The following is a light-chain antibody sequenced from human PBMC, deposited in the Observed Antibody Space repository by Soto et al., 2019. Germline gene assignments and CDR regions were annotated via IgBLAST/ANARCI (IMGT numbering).Light chain of an antibody. CDR2: RTS. CDR1: QSVASRN. CDR3: QHRFNWPWT. V-gene: IGKV3D-20*02. J-gene: IGKJ1*01. Sequence: EIVLTQSPGTRSLSPGERATLSCRASQSVASRNLAWYQQRSGQAPRLLMFRTSTRATGVPARFSGSGSGTDFTLTISSLEPEDFAVYYCQHRFNWPWTFGQGTKVDIK.